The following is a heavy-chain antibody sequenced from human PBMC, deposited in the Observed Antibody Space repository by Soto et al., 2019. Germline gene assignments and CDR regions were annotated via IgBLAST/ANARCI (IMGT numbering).Heavy chain of an antibody. D-gene: IGHD2-15*01. CDR1: GGSFSGYY. CDR2: INHSGST. J-gene: IGHJ5*02. V-gene: IGHV4-34*01. Sequence: PSETLSLTCAVYGGSFSGYYWSWIRQPPGKGLEWIGEINHSGSTNYNPSLKSRVTISVDTSKNQFSLKLSSVTAADTAVYYCARVVVAESWFDPWGQGTLVTISS. CDR3: ARVVVAESWFDP.